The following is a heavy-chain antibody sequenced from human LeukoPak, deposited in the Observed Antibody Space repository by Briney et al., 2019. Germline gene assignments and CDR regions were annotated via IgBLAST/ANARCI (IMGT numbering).Heavy chain of an antibody. V-gene: IGHV1-69*13. CDR2: IIPIFGTA. CDR3: ARVGGYCSGGSCYEGSWFDP. CDR1: GYTFTSYY. Sequence: ASVKVSCKASGYTFTSYYMHWVRQAPGQGLEWMGGIIPIFGTANYAQKFQGRVTITADESTSTAYMELSSLRSDDTAVYYCARVGGYCSGGSCYEGSWFDPWGQGTLVTVSS. J-gene: IGHJ5*02. D-gene: IGHD2-15*01.